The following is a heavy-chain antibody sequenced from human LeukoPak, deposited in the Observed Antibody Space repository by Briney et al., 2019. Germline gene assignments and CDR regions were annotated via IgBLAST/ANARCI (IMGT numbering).Heavy chain of an antibody. CDR2: ISGSSSYT. Sequence: GGSLRLSCAASGFTFSDYYMSWIRQVPGKGLEWVSYISGSSSYTNYADSVKGRFTISRDNSKNTLYLQMNSLRAEDTAVYYCARDGRRDMRSWYNWFDPWGQGTLVTVSS. D-gene: IGHD6-13*01. J-gene: IGHJ5*02. CDR3: ARDGRRDMRSWYNWFDP. V-gene: IGHV3-11*05. CDR1: GFTFSDYY.